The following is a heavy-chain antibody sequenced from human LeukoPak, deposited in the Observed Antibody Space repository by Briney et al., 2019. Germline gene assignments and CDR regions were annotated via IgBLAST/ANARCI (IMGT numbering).Heavy chain of an antibody. V-gene: IGHV4-34*01. D-gene: IGHD1-26*01. J-gene: IGHJ5*02. Sequence: SETLSLTCAVYGGSFSGYYWSWIRQPPGKGLEWIGEINHSGSTNYNPSLKSRVTISLETSKSQFSLKVNSVTAADTAVYYCARHHSSGIDPWGQGTLVTVSS. CDR3: ARHHSSGIDP. CDR2: INHSGST. CDR1: GGSFSGYY.